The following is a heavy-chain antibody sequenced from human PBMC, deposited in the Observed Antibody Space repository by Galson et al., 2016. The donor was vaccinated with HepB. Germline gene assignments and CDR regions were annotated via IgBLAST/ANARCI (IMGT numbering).Heavy chain of an antibody. D-gene: IGHD3-9*01. J-gene: IGHJ6*02. CDR1: GDSFITYA. V-gene: IGHV1-69*04. CDR3: ARAREPYIDVLTYTRYYGLDV. Sequence: SVKVSCKASGDSFITYAIGWVRLAPGQGLEWMGSIVPILGKAKYAQTFQDRVTITADRSTGAAYMELSSLRSEDTAVYYCARAREPYIDVLTYTRYYGLDVWGHGTTVIVS. CDR2: IVPILGKA.